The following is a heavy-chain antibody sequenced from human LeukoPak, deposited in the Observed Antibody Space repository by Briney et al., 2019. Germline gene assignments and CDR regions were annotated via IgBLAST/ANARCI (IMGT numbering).Heavy chain of an antibody. D-gene: IGHD3-16*01. Sequence: SETLSLTCTVSGGSISSSSYYWGWIRQPPGKGLEWIGSIYYSGSTYYNPSLKSRVTISVDTSKNQFSLKLSSVTAADTAVYYCAKGLYDSFDYWGQGTLVTVSS. CDR2: IYYSGST. V-gene: IGHV4-39*01. J-gene: IGHJ4*02. CDR3: AKGLYDSFDY. CDR1: GGSISSSSYY.